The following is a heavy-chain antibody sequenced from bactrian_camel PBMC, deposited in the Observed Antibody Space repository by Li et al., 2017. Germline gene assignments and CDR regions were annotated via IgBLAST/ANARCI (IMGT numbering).Heavy chain of an antibody. Sequence: HVQLVESGGGSVEVGGSLRLTCAASGFTFSRSYMGWVRQAPGKGLEWVSTISKTGTYTYYADSVKGRFTVSRDNAKNTVYLQMDNLESEDTALHYCATNTVTDGVAEFSYWGQGTQVTVS. CDR1: GFTFSRSY. CDR2: ISKTGTYT. J-gene: IGHJ4*01. V-gene: IGHV3-2*01. D-gene: IGHD6*01. CDR3: ATNTVTDGVAEFSY.